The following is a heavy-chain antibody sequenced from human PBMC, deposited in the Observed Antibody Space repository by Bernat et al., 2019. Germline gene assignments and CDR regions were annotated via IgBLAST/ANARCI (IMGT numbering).Heavy chain of an antibody. D-gene: IGHD3-22*01. Sequence: QVQLVQSGAEVKKPGASVKVSCKASGYTFTNSDINWVRQATGQGLEWMGWMNPNSGNTGYAQKFQGRVTMTRNTSISTAYMELSSLRSEDTAVYYCASGPSWNYNDSSAYYADYWGQGTLVTVSS. CDR2: MNPNSGNT. CDR3: ASGPSWNYNDSSAYYADY. CDR1: GYTFTNSD. J-gene: IGHJ4*02. V-gene: IGHV1-8*01.